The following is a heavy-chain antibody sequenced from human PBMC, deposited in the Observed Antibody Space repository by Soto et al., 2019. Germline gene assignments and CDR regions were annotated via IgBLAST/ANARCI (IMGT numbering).Heavy chain of an antibody. V-gene: IGHV3-30*18. Sequence: GGSLRLSCAASGFTFSSYGMHWVRQAPGKGLEWVAVISYDGSNKYYADSVKGRFTISRDNSKNTLYLQMNSLRAEDTAVYYCAKDRQKGIVLMMGYYGMEVWGQGTTATVSS. D-gene: IGHD2-8*01. J-gene: IGHJ6*02. CDR3: AKDRQKGIVLMMGYYGMEV. CDR2: ISYDGSNK. CDR1: GFTFSSYG.